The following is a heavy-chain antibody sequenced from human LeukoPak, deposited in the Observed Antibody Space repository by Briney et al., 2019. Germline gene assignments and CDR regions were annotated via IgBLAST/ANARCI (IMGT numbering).Heavy chain of an antibody. CDR2: IIPIFGTA. V-gene: IGHV1-69*13. J-gene: IGHJ6*04. CDR1: GGTFSSYA. Sequence: SVKVSCKASGGTFSSYAISWVRQAPGQGLEWMGGIIPIFGTANYAQKFQGGVTITADESTSTAYMELSSLRSEDTAVYYCATRTNSSGWTYYYYGMDVWGKGTTVTVSS. D-gene: IGHD6-19*01. CDR3: ATRTNSSGWTYYYYGMDV.